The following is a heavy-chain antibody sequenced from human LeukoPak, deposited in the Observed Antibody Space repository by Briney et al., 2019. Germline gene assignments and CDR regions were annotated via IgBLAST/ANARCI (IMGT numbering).Heavy chain of an antibody. J-gene: IGHJ4*01. D-gene: IGHD2-15*01. CDR3: ASHSPYGFCSGSICSVLDY. CDR1: GGTFSSYA. V-gene: IGHV1-69*05. CDR2: IIPFFGTA. Sequence: SVKVSCKASGGTFSSYAISWVRQAPGQGLEWMGGIIPFFGTANYAQKFKGRVTIATDQSTNTAYMELSSLRSEDTAMYYCASHSPYGFCSGSICSVLDYWGHGSLVIVSS.